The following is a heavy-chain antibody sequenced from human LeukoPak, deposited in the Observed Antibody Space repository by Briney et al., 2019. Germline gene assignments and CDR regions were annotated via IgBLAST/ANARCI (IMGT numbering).Heavy chain of an antibody. D-gene: IGHD6-6*01. J-gene: IGHJ6*03. CDR2: INPNSGNA. Sequence: ASVKVSCKASGYTFTSYDINWVRQATGQGLEWMGWINPNSGNAGYAQKFQGRVTMTRNTSISTAYMELSSLRSEDTAVYYCARALYSSSIRFYYYMDVWGKGTTVTVSS. CDR1: GYTFTSYD. V-gene: IGHV1-8*01. CDR3: ARALYSSSIRFYYYMDV.